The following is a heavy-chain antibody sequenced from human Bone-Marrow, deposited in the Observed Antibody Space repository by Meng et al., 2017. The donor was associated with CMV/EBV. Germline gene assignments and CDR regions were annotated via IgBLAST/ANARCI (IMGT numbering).Heavy chain of an antibody. CDR1: GFTFNTYG. CDR3: AKAQYSYDSIASGG. V-gene: IGHV3-30*02. Sequence: GESLKIPCAASGFTFNTYGMHWVRQAPGKGLEWVAFIRYDGSTKYFADSIKGRFTMSRDNSKNTLYLQMNSLRTEDTAVYYCAKAQYSYDSIASGGWGQGTLVTVSS. D-gene: IGHD3-22*01. CDR2: IRYDGSTK. J-gene: IGHJ4*02.